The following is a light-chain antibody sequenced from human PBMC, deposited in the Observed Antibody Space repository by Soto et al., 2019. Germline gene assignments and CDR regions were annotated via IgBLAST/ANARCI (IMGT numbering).Light chain of an antibody. CDR3: QQRSNWPPAVT. CDR1: QSVGSS. Sequence: EIVLTQSPDTLSLSPGERATLSCRASQSVGSSLAWYQQKPGQAPRLLIYDASNRATGIPARFSGSGSGTDFTLTISSLEPEDFAVYHCQQRSNWPPAVTFGPGTKVDIK. V-gene: IGKV3-11*01. J-gene: IGKJ3*01. CDR2: DAS.